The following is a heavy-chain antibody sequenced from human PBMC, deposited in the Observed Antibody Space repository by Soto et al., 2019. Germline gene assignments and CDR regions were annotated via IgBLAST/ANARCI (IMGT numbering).Heavy chain of an antibody. V-gene: IGHV3-9*01. CDR3: AKDIASRPPYYFDY. Sequence: GGSLRLSCAASGFTFDDYAMHWVRQAPGKGLEWVSGISWISGSIEYADSLKGRFTISRDNAKNSLYLQMNSLRPEDTALYYCAKDIASRPPYYFDYWGQGTLVTVSS. J-gene: IGHJ4*02. CDR1: GFTFDDYA. CDR2: ISWISGSI.